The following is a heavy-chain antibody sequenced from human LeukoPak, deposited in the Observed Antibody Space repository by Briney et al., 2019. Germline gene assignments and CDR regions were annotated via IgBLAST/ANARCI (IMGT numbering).Heavy chain of an antibody. D-gene: IGHD3-10*01. J-gene: IGHJ4*02. CDR3: ARDPYGSGICCDY. Sequence: PGGSLRLSCGASGFTFSSYSMTWVRQAPGKGLEWVSSISSSSSYIYYADSVKGRFTISRDNAKNSLYLQMNSLRAEDTAVYYCARDPYGSGICCDYWGQGTLVTVSS. CDR1: GFTFSSYS. CDR2: ISSSSSYI. V-gene: IGHV3-21*01.